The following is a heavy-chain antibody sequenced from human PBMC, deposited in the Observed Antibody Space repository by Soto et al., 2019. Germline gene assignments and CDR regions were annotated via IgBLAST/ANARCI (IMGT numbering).Heavy chain of an antibody. Sequence: GGSLRLSCAASGFTVSSNYMSWVRQAPGKGLEWVSVIYSGGSTYYADSVKGRFTISRDNSKNTLYLQMNSLRAEDTAVYYCARGWLSYYYYGMDVWGQGTTVTSP. CDR1: GFTVSSNY. D-gene: IGHD3-16*02. CDR2: IYSGGST. CDR3: ARGWLSYYYYGMDV. J-gene: IGHJ6*02. V-gene: IGHV3-53*01.